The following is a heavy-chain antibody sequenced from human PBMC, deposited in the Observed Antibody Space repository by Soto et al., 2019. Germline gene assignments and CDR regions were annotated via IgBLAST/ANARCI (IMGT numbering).Heavy chain of an antibody. D-gene: IGHD4-17*01. V-gene: IGHV1-3*01. J-gene: IGHJ6*02. CDR1: GYTFTSYA. CDR2: INAGNGNT. Sequence: ASVKVSCKASGYTFTSYAMHWVRQAPGQRLEWMGWINAGNGNTKYSQKFQGRVTITRDTSASTAYMELSSLRSEDTAVYYCARDVKHDYGDYLNYYYGMDVWGQGTTVTVSS. CDR3: ARDVKHDYGDYLNYYYGMDV.